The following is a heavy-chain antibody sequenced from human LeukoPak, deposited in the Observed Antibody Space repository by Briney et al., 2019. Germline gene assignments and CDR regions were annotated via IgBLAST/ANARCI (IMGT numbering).Heavy chain of an antibody. J-gene: IGHJ3*02. CDR2: INPDTGST. CDR1: GYTFAAHY. CDR3: ARGRGNDAFDI. Sequence: GASVKVSCKASGYTFAAHYIHWVRQAPGQGLEWMGWINPDTGSTKYAQRFQGSVTMTRDTSTTTVYMEASSLRSDDTAVYYCARGRGNDAFDIWGQGTMVTVSS. V-gene: IGHV1-2*02. D-gene: IGHD3-10*01.